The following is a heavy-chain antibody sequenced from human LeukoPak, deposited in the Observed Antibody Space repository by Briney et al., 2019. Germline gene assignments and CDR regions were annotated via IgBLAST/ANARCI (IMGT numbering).Heavy chain of an antibody. CDR1: GFTFDDYA. V-gene: IGHV3-9*01. Sequence: GRSLRLSCAASGFTFDDYAMHWVRQAPGKGLEWVSGISWNSGSIGYADSVKGRFTISRDNAKNSLYLQMNSLRAEDTALYYCARWTTCGGDCHILDYWGQGILVTVSS. CDR2: ISWNSGSI. D-gene: IGHD2-21*02. CDR3: ARWTTCGGDCHILDY. J-gene: IGHJ4*02.